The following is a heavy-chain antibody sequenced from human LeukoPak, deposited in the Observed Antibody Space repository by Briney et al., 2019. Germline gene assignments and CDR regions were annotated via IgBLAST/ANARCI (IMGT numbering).Heavy chain of an antibody. CDR3: ARDGSYYDSSDY. Sequence: SETLSLTCTVSGGSISSGSYYWSWIRQPAGEGLEWIGRIYTSGSTNYNPSLKSRVTISVDTSKNQFSLKLSSVTAADTAVYYCARDGSYYDSSDYWGQVTLVTVSS. CDR1: GGSISSGSYY. CDR2: IYTSGST. J-gene: IGHJ4*02. V-gene: IGHV4-61*02. D-gene: IGHD3-22*01.